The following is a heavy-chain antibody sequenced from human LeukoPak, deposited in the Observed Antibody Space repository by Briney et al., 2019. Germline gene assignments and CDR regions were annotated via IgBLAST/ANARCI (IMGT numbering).Heavy chain of an antibody. V-gene: IGHV1-46*01. D-gene: IGHD2-15*01. CDR3: ARDREPYCSGGSCYPLHHFDY. CDR1: GYTFTSYY. Sequence: ASVKVSCKASGYTFTSYYMHWVRQAPGQGLEWMGIINPSGGSTSYAQKFQGRVTMTRDMYTSTVYMELSSLRSEDTAVYYCARDREPYCSGGSCYPLHHFDYWGQGTLVTVSS. J-gene: IGHJ4*02. CDR2: INPSGGST.